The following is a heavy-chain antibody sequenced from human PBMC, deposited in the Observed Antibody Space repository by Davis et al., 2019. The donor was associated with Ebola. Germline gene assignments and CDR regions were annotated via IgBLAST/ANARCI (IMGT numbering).Heavy chain of an antibody. Sequence: AASVKVSCKASGYTFTSYYMHWVRQAPGQGLEWMGIINPSGGSTSYAQKFQGRVTVTEDTSTETAYMELTSLKFEDTAIYYCVTSRWFDPWGQGTLVTVSS. CDR3: VTSRWFDP. CDR2: INPSGGST. D-gene: IGHD1-1*01. V-gene: IGHV1-46*01. J-gene: IGHJ5*02. CDR1: GYTFTSYY.